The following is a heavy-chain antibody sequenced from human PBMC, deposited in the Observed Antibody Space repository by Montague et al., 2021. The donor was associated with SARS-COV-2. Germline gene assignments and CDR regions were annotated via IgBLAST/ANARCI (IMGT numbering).Heavy chain of an antibody. V-gene: IGHV3-9*01. D-gene: IGHD5-12*01. J-gene: IGHJ6*04. Sequence: SLRLSCAASGFTFEDYAMHWVRQTPGKGLEWVSGISWNSGRLDYADYVKGRFTISRDNAKNSLYLQMNSLRAEDTALYYCAKGYFHSGYDRSWDYGMDVWGKGTTVTVSS. CDR1: GFTFEDYA. CDR3: AKGYFHSGYDRSWDYGMDV. CDR2: ISWNSGRL.